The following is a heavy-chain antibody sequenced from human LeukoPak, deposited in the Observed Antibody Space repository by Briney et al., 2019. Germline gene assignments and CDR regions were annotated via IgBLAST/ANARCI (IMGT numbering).Heavy chain of an antibody. Sequence: SETLSLTCTVSGGSFDSYYWSWIRQSPGKGLEWIGEIDHSGSTHYYPSLKTRVTISIDPSTRQFSLRLLSVPAADTALYYCARNFPYRLLDYWGEGTLVTVSS. CDR1: GGSFDSYY. CDR2: IDHSGST. D-gene: IGHD1-7*01. V-gene: IGHV4-34*01. CDR3: ARNFPYRLLDY. J-gene: IGHJ4*02.